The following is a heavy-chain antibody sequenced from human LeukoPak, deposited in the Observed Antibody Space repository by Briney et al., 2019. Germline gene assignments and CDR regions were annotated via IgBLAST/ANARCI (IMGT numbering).Heavy chain of an antibody. V-gene: IGHV4-4*07. CDR3: ARVEYSSSWSAFDI. J-gene: IGHJ3*02. CDR2: IYTSGST. D-gene: IGHD6-13*01. CDR1: GGSISSYY. Sequence: SETLSLTCTVSGGSISSYYWSWIRQPAGKGLEWIGRIYTSGSTNYNPSLKSRVTMSVDTSKNQFSLKLSSVSAADTAVYYCARVEYSSSWSAFDIWGQGTMLTVSS.